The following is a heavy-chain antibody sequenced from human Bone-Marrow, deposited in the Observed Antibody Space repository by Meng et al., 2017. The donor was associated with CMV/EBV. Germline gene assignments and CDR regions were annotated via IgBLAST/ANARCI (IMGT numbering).Heavy chain of an antibody. CDR2: IHYDGGRK. J-gene: IGHJ4*02. Sequence: GGSLRLSCGTSGFIFSSSGMHWVRQAPGKGLEWVALIHYDGGRKYYADSVKGRFTISRDNSKNTLYLQMNSLRAEDTAVYYCASGLPFVYWGQGTLVTVSS. V-gene: IGHV3-30*02. CDR3: ASGLPFVY. D-gene: IGHD5-12*01. CDR1: GFIFSSSG.